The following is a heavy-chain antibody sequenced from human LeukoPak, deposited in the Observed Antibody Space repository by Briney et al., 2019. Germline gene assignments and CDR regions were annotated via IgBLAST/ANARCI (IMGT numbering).Heavy chain of an antibody. J-gene: IGHJ3*02. Sequence: GGTLRLSCAASGFTFSSYGMSWVRQAPGKGLEWVSAISGSGGTTYYADSVKGRFTISRDNSKNTLFLQMNSLRAEDTAVYYCAREDSGNSDDSLDIWGQGTMVTVSS. CDR1: GFTFSSYG. D-gene: IGHD4-23*01. CDR2: ISGSGGTT. V-gene: IGHV3-23*01. CDR3: AREDSGNSDDSLDI.